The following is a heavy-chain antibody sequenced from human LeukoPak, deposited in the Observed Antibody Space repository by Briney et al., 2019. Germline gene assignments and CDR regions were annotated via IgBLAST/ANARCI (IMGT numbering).Heavy chain of an antibody. CDR2: INHSGST. Sequence: SETLSFTCAVYGGSFSGYYGSWIRQPPGKGLEWIGEINHSGSTNYNPSLKSRVTISVDTSKNQFSLKLSSVTAADTAVYYCARRIVVVVAATYIDYWGQGTLVTASS. CDR1: GGSFSGYY. CDR3: ARRIVVVVAATYIDY. D-gene: IGHD2-15*01. V-gene: IGHV4-34*01. J-gene: IGHJ4*02.